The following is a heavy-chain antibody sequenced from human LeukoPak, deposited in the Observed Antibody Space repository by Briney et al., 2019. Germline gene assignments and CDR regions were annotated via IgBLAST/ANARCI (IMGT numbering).Heavy chain of an antibody. CDR2: INSDGTST. V-gene: IGHV3-74*01. CDR1: GFTFDSYW. J-gene: IGHJ5*02. CDR3: VRGGRQFPDYNWFDP. Sequence: GGSLRLSCAVSGFTFDSYWIHWVRQAPGKGLLWVSRINSDGTSTVYADSVKGRFTISRDNAKNTLDLQMNTLRAEDTAVYYCVRGGRQFPDYNWFDPWGQGTLVTVSS. D-gene: IGHD1-26*01.